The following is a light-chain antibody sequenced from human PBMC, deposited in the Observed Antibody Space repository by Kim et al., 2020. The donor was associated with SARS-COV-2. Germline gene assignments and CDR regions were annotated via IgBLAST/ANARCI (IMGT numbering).Light chain of an antibody. J-gene: IGKJ4*01. V-gene: IGKV3-20*01. CDR3: QQYGSSPLT. CDR2: GAS. CDR1: QSVSSSY. Sequence: EIVLTQSPGTLSLSPGERATLFCRASQSVSSSYLAWYQQKPGQPPRLLIYGASSRATGIPDRFSGSGSGTDFTLTINRLEPEDFAVYSCQQYGSSPLTFGGGTKVDIK.